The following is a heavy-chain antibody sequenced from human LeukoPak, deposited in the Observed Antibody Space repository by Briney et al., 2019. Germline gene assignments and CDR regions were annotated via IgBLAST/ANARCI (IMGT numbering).Heavy chain of an antibody. CDR3: AQTAGYQLLYYFDY. CDR1: GGSLSSSIYY. Sequence: PSETLSLTCTVSGGSLSSSIYYGGWIRHHSGKGLEWIGTIYYSGGSTYYNPSLNSRVTISVDTSKNQFSLKLNSVTAADTAVYYCAQTAGYQLLYYFDYWGQGTLVTVSS. V-gene: IGHV4-39*01. D-gene: IGHD2-2*01. J-gene: IGHJ4*02. CDR2: IYYSGGST.